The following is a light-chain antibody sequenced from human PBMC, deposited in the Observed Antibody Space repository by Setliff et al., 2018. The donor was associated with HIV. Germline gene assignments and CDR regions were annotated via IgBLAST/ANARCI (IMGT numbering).Light chain of an antibody. CDR2: YDS. V-gene: IGLV3-21*04. J-gene: IGLJ1*01. CDR1: NIGSKS. CDR3: QVWDSSSDHHV. Sequence: SYELTQPPSVSVAPGKTARITCGGDNIGSKSVHWYQQKPGHAPVLVIYYDSDRPSGIPERFSGSNSGNTATLTISRVEAGDEADYYCQVWDSSSDHHVFGTGTKVTVL.